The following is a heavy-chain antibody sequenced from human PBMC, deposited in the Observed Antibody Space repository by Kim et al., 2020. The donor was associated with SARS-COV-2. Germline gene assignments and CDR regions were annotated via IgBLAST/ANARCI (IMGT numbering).Heavy chain of an antibody. V-gene: IGHV1-3*01. J-gene: IGHJ6*02. Sequence: NTKNAQQLTGRVTVTRDTYASTVYMELSSLTSEDTAVYYCARNSGSVMDVWGQGTTVTVFS. CDR2: NT. CDR3: ARNSGSVMDV.